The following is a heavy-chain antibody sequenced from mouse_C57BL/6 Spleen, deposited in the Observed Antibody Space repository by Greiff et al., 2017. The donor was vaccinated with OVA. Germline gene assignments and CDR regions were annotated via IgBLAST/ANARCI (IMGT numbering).Heavy chain of an antibody. Sequence: QVQLQQSGAELARPGASVKMSCKASGYTFTSYTMHWVKQRPGQGLEWIGYINPSSGYTKYNQKFKDKATLTADKSSSTAYMQLSSLTSEDSAVYYCARSELRLPPGWFAYWGQGTLVTVSA. CDR3: ARSELRLPPGWFAY. D-gene: IGHD3-2*02. CDR2: INPSSGYT. CDR1: GYTFTSYT. J-gene: IGHJ3*01. V-gene: IGHV1-4*01.